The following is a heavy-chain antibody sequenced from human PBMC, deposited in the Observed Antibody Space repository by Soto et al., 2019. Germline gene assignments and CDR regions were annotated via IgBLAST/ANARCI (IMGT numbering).Heavy chain of an antibody. CDR3: VRARIDV. J-gene: IGHJ2*01. CDR1: GFIFSAYW. V-gene: IGHV3-7*01. Sequence: EVQLVESGGGLVQPGGSRRLSCAASGFIFSAYWMTWVRQAPGKGLEWVANINPDGSEKYYVDSVKGRFTISRDNVKNSLFLQVNNLRAEDTALYYCVRARIDVWGRGTLVTVSS. CDR2: INPDGSEK.